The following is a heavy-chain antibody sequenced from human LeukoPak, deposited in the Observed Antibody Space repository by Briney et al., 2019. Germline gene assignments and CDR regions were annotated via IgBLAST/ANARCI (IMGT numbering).Heavy chain of an antibody. CDR2: IRSKAFGETA. Sequence: GGSLRLSCTVSGFTFGDYAINWVRQAPGKGLEWVGFIRSKAFGETAEYAASVKGRFTISRDDSKNSVYLEMNSLKTEDTAVYYCGKVGGWTQGADHIDYWGRGTLVTVSS. CDR3: GKVGGWTQGADHIDY. D-gene: IGHD1-26*01. J-gene: IGHJ4*02. V-gene: IGHV3-49*04. CDR1: GFTFGDYA.